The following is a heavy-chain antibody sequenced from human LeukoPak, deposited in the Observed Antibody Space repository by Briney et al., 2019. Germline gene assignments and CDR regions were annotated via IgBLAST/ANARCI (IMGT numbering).Heavy chain of an antibody. J-gene: IGHJ6*02. Sequence: SGPTLVNPTQTLTLTCTFSGFSLSTSGMCVSWIRQPPGKALEWLALIDWDDDKYYSTSLKTRLTISKDTSKNQVVLTMTNMDPVDTATYYCARLQGSGHYYYYGMDVWGQGTTVTVSS. CDR3: ARLQGSGHYYYYGMDV. CDR1: GFSLSTSGMC. CDR2: IDWDDDK. D-gene: IGHD1-1*01. V-gene: IGHV2-70*01.